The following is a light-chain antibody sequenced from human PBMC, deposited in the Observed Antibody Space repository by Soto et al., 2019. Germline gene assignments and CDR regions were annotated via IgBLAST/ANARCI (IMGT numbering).Light chain of an antibody. Sequence: EIVLTHSPATLSVSPWVGPTLSCRASQSVSSNLAWYQQKPGQAPRLLIYGASTRATGIPARFSGSGSGTDFTLTISRLEPEDFAVYYCQQYGSSPRTFGQGTKVDIK. CDR1: QSVSSN. CDR3: QQYGSSPRT. CDR2: GAS. V-gene: IGKV3-15*01. J-gene: IGKJ1*01.